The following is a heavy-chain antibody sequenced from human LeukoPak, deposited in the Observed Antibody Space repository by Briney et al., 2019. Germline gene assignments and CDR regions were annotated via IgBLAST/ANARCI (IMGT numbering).Heavy chain of an antibody. J-gene: IGHJ4*02. V-gene: IGHV4-59*08. Sequence: PSETLSLTCTVSGGSISSYYWSWIRQPPGKGLEWIGYIYYSGSTNYNPPLKSRVTISVDTSKNQFSLKLSSVTAADTAVYYCASLRERSYYARGFDYWGQGTLVTVSS. CDR2: IYYSGST. D-gene: IGHD4-11*01. CDR1: GGSISSYY. CDR3: ASLRERSYYARGFDY.